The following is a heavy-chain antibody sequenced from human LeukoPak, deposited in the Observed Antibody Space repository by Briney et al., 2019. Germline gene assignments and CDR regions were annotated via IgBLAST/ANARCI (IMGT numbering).Heavy chain of an antibody. J-gene: IGHJ5*02. CDR1: GGSISSYY. CDR2: IYYSGST. D-gene: IGHD2-2*01. CDR3: ARDHSPYCSSTSCSSFDP. V-gene: IGHV4-59*12. Sequence: PSETLSLTCTVSGGSISSYYWSWIRQPPGKGLEWIGYIYYSGSTNYNPSLKSRVTISVDTSKNQFSLKLSSVTAADTAVYYCARDHSPYCSSTSCSSFDPWGQGTLVTVSS.